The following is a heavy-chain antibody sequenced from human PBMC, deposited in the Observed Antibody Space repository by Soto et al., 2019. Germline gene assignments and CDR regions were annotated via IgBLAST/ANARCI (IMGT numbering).Heavy chain of an antibody. CDR1: GGSISSSSYY. CDR3: ARRNYYGSGSYEDYFDY. Sequence: QLQLQESGPGLVKPSETLSLTCTVSGGSISSSSYYWGWIRQPPGKGLEWIGSIYYSGSTYYNPSLKSRVNISVDTSKNQFSLKLSSVTAADTAVYYCARRNYYGSGSYEDYFDYWGQGTLVTVSS. J-gene: IGHJ4*02. D-gene: IGHD3-10*01. CDR2: IYYSGST. V-gene: IGHV4-39*01.